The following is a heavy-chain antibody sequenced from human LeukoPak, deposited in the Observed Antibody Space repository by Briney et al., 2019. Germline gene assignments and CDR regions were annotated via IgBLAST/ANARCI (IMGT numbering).Heavy chain of an antibody. CDR3: ARGGYCSGGSCYSSWFDP. Sequence: ASVKVSCNASGYTFTSYDINWVRQATGQGLEWMGWMNPNSGNTGYAQNFQGRVTLTRNTSISPAYMELSRLRSEDTAVYYCARGGYCSGGSCYSSWFDPWGQGTLVTVSS. D-gene: IGHD2-15*01. V-gene: IGHV1-8*01. CDR1: GYTFTSYD. J-gene: IGHJ5*02. CDR2: MNPNSGNT.